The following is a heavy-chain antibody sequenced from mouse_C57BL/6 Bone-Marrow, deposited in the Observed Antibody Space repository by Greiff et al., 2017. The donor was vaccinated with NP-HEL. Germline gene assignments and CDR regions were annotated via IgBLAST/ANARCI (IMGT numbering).Heavy chain of an antibody. J-gene: IGHJ4*01. CDR3: ANYGSSYVGYAMDY. V-gene: IGHV1-55*01. CDR2: IYPGSGST. Sequence: QVQLQQPGAELVKPGASVKMSCKASGYTFTSYWITWVKQRPGQGLEWIGDIYPGSGSTNYNEKFKGKATLTVDTSSSTAYMQLSSLTSEDSAVDYCANYGSSYVGYAMDYWGQGTSVTVSS. CDR1: GYTFTSYW. D-gene: IGHD1-1*01.